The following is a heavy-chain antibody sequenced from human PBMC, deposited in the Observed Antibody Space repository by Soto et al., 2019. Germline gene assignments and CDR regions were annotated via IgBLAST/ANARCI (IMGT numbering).Heavy chain of an antibody. CDR3: ARVAGHKNARFDY. D-gene: IGHD1-1*01. J-gene: IGHJ4*02. V-gene: IGHV1-2*02. CDR1: GYSFTKYH. CDR2: INPGSGVT. Sequence: ASVKVSCKASGYSFTKYHMHWVRQAPGQGLEWMGWINPGSGVTNQAQKFQGRITMTRDTSITTTYMELNSLTSDDTAVYYCARVAGHKNARFDYWGQGTPVTVSS.